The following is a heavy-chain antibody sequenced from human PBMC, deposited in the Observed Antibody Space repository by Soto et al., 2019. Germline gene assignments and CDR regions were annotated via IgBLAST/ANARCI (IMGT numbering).Heavy chain of an antibody. CDR3: ARSPLVGQWPPNWFDP. D-gene: IGHD6-19*01. Sequence: QVQLVQSGAEVKRPGSSMKVSCKASGGSCHNHPISWLRQAPGQGLEWMGGIIPVVGTPNYARKFQARVTVTPAESTNRVFMEFSSLMSKDTAVYYCARSPLVGQWPPNWFDPWGQRTLVIVSS. J-gene: IGHJ5*02. CDR2: IIPVVGTP. CDR1: GGSCHNHP. V-gene: IGHV1-69*01.